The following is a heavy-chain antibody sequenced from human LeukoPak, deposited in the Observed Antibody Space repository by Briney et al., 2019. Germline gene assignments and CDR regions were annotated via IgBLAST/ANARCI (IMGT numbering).Heavy chain of an antibody. CDR2: IYYSGST. V-gene: IGHV4-39*01. CDR1: GGSISSSSYY. Sequence: PSETLSLTCTVSGGSISSSSYYWGWIRQPPGKGLEWIGSIYYSGSTYYNPSLKSRVTISVDTSKSQFSLKLSSVTAADTAVYYCARQENSSGWYGSFDYWGQGTLVTVSS. CDR3: ARQENSSGWYGSFDY. D-gene: IGHD6-19*01. J-gene: IGHJ4*02.